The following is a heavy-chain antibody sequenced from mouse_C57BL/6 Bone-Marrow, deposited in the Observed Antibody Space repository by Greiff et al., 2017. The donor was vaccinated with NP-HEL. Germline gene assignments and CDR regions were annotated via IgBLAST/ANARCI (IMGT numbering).Heavy chain of an antibody. V-gene: IGHV1-64*01. CDR2: IHPNSGST. Sequence: QVQLQQPGAELVKPGASVKLSCKASGYTFTSYWMHWVNQRPGQGLEWIGMIHPNSGSTNYNEKFKSKATLTVDKSSSTAYMQLSSLTSEDSAVYYCARVWVYDYDPFAYWGQGTLVTVSA. CDR1: GYTFTSYW. J-gene: IGHJ3*01. D-gene: IGHD2-4*01. CDR3: ARVWVYDYDPFAY.